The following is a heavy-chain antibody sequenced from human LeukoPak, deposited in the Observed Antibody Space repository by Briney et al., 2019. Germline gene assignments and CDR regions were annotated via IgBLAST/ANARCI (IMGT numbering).Heavy chain of an antibody. CDR2: IYYSGST. D-gene: IGHD6-13*01. V-gene: IGHV4-59*01. CDR3: ARDGRAAGYSSSWTLYFDY. J-gene: IGHJ4*02. CDR1: GGSISSYY. Sequence: SETLSLTCTVSGGSISSYYWSWIRQPPGKGLEWIGYIYYSGSTNYNPSLKSRVTISVDTSKNQFSLKLSSVTAADTAVYYCARDGRAAGYSSSWTLYFDYWGQGTLATVSS.